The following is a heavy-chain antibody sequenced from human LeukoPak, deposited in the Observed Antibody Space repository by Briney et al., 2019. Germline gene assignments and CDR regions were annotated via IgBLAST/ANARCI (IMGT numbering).Heavy chain of an antibody. CDR2: INSGNSNT. D-gene: IGHD6-19*01. J-gene: IGHJ6*02. V-gene: IGHV1-3*04. CDR3: AREQWLGSFYYYYYGLDV. Sequence: ASVKVSCKASGYTLSTYTMHWLRQAPGQRPEWMGWINSGNSNTKYDQKFQGRVTITRDTSANTAYMELSSLRSEDTAVYYCAREQWLGSFYYYYYGLDVWGQGTTVTVSS. CDR1: GYTLSTYT.